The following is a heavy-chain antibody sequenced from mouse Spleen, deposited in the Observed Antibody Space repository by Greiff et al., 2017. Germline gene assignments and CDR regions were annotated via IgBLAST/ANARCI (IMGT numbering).Heavy chain of an antibody. D-gene: IGHD1-1*01. J-gene: IGHJ2*01. CDR3: ARPVDLYFDY. CDR2: ISGGGSYT. Sequence: EVKLVESGGGLVKPGGSLKLSCAASGFTFSSYGMSWVRQTPEKRLEWVATISGGGSYTYYPDSVKGRFTISRDNAKNNLYLQMSSLRSEDTALYYCARPVDLYFDYWGQGTTLTVSS. CDR1: GFTFSSYG. V-gene: IGHV5-9-2*01.